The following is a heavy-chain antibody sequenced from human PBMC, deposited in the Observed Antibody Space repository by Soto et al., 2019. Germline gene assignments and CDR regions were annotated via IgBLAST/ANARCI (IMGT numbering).Heavy chain of an antibody. CDR1: GGSVSSGSYY. CDR3: ASRDGYNYRGPFDY. J-gene: IGHJ4*02. Sequence: QVQLQESGPGLVKPSETLSLTCTVSGGSVSSGSYYWSWIRQPPGKGLEWIGYIYYSGRTNYNPSLKSRVTISVDTSKNQFSVKLTSVTAADTAVYYCASRDGYNYRGPFDYWGQGTLVTVSS. D-gene: IGHD5-12*01. CDR2: IYYSGRT. V-gene: IGHV4-61*01.